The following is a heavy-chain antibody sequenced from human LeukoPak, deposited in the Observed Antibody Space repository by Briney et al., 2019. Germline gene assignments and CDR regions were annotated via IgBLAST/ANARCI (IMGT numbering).Heavy chain of an antibody. D-gene: IGHD2-15*01. CDR2: IYSSGST. Sequence: SETLSLTCNVSGGSIRGYYWSWIRQPPGKGLEWIGYIYSSGSTNYNPSLKSRVTMSVDTSKNQFSLKLSSVTAADTAVYYCASFYCSGGSCYQYYYYYYMDVWGKGTTVTISS. V-gene: IGHV4-4*08. J-gene: IGHJ6*03. CDR3: ASFYCSGGSCYQYYYYYYMDV. CDR1: GGSIRGYY.